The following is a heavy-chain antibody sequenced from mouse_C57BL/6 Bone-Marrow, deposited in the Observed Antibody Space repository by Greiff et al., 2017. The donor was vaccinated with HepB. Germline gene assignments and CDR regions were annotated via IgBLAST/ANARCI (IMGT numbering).Heavy chain of an antibody. CDR2: ISNGGGST. J-gene: IGHJ2*01. CDR1: GFTFSDYY. Sequence: DVMLVESGGGLVQPGGSLKLSCAASGFTFSDYYMYWVRQTPEKRLEWVAYISNGGGSTYYPDTVKGRFTISRDNAKNTLYLQMSRLKSEDTAMYYCARQRGDYGSYYFDYWGQGTTLTVSS. CDR3: ARQRGDYGSYYFDY. D-gene: IGHD1-1*01. V-gene: IGHV5-12*01.